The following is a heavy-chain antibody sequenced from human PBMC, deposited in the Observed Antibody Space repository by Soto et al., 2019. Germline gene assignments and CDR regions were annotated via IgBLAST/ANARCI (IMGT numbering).Heavy chain of an antibody. V-gene: IGHV3-15*07. CDR1: GFAVMSGVSFNEAW. Sequence: EVQLVESAGGLVKPGGSLRLSCVASGFAVMSGVSFNEAWMNWVRQAPGEGLEWVGRIKTNAGGGATHYAAPVEGRFTISRDDSKNALYLHMNSLRTEDTAIYYWTTGSVAGRWGQGTTVTVSS. J-gene: IGHJ6*02. CDR2: IKTNAGGGAT. D-gene: IGHD2-15*01. CDR3: TTGSVAGR.